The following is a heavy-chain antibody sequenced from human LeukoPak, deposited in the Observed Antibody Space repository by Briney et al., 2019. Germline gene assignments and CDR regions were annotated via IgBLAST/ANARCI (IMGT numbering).Heavy chain of an antibody. J-gene: IGHJ4*02. CDR2: INPNSGGT. CDR1: GYTFTGYY. Sequence: ASVKVSCTASGYTFTGYYMHWVRQAPGQGLEWMGWINPNSGGTNYAETFQGRVTMTRDTSISTAYMELSRLRSEDTAVYYSARDARDTLDYGGQGTLVTVS. D-gene: IGHD5-18*01. CDR3: ARDARDTLDY. V-gene: IGHV1-2*02.